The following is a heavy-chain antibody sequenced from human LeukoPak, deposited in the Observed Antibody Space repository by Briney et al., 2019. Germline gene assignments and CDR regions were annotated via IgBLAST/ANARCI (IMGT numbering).Heavy chain of an antibody. J-gene: IGHJ3*02. CDR1: GFTFSDYY. V-gene: IGHV3-11*04. D-gene: IGHD6-13*01. Sequence: GGSLRLSCAASGFTFSDYYMSWIRQAPGRGLEWVSYISSSGSTIYYADSVKGRFTISRDNAKNSLYLQMNSLRAEDTAVYYCARGGYSSSWYEVGITAFDIWGQGTMVTVSS. CDR2: ISSSGSTI. CDR3: ARGGYSSSWYEVGITAFDI.